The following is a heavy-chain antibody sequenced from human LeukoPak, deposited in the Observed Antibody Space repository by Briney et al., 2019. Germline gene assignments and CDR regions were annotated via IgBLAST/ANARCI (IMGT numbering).Heavy chain of an antibody. CDR2: INVYNGHT. CDR1: GYIFTNYG. J-gene: IGHJ4*02. D-gene: IGHD3-10*01. Sequence: ASVKVSCKSSGYIFTNYGVSWVRLAPGQGLEWMGWINVYNGHTIYAQEFQGRVTLTTDTSTSTAHMDLRSLRSDDTAVYYCVRDSDDAPDYWGQGTLVTVSS. CDR3: VRDSDDAPDY. V-gene: IGHV1-18*01.